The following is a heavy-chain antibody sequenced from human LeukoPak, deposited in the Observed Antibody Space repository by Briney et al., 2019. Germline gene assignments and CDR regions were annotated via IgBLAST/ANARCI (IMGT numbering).Heavy chain of an antibody. V-gene: IGHV5-51*01. Sequence: GESLKISCKGSGYIFTSYYIIWVRQMPGKGLEWMGIIYPVDSDTRYRPSFQGQVTISAVKSISNAYLQWRSLKASDTAMYYRSRVLYGIYRFDYWGQGTLVTVSS. CDR3: SRVLYGIYRFDY. CDR2: IYPVDSDT. D-gene: IGHD1-26*01. J-gene: IGHJ4*02. CDR1: GYIFTSYY.